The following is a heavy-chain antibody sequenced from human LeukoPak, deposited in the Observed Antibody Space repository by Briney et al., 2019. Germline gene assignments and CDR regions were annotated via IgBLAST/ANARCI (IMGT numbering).Heavy chain of an antibody. J-gene: IGHJ4*02. Sequence: GGSLRLSXAASGFTFSGSGMHWVRQAPGKGLEWVTFIRYDGSNKYYTDSVKGRFTISRDNSKNTLYLQMDSLRAEDTAVYYCARDYDFSSGYYSPTRGYFGYWGQGTLVTVSS. CDR2: IRYDGSNK. D-gene: IGHD3-3*01. V-gene: IGHV3-30*02. CDR3: ARDYDFSSGYYSPTRGYFGY. CDR1: GFTFSGSG.